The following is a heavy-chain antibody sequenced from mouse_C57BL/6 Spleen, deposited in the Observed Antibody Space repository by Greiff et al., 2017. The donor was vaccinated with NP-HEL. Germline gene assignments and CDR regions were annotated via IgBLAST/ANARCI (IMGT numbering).Heavy chain of an antibody. V-gene: IGHV2-9-1*01. J-gene: IGHJ2*01. CDR3: ARKGLGHGGCYLDY. D-gene: IGHD3-3*01. Sequence: QVQLKESGPGLVAPSQSLSITCTVSGFSLTSYAISWVRQPPGKGLEWLGVIWTGGGTNYNSALKSRLSISQHNSKSHVFLKMNSLQTGDTGRYYCARKGLGHGGCYLDYWGQGTTLTVSS. CDR2: IWTGGGT. CDR1: GFSLTSYA.